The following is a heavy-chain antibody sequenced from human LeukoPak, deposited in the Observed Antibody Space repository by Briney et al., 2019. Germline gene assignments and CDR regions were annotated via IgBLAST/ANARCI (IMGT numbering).Heavy chain of an antibody. CDR1: VYXFTSYD. J-gene: IGHJ4*02. V-gene: IGHV1-2*02. Sequence: GASVKVSCKASVYXFTSYDINWVRQAPGQGLEWMGWINPNSGGTNYAQKFQGRVTMTRDTSISTAYMELSRLRSDDTAVYYCARERIAVAPIDYWGQGTLVTVSS. CDR3: ARERIAVAPIDY. CDR2: INPNSGGT. D-gene: IGHD6-19*01.